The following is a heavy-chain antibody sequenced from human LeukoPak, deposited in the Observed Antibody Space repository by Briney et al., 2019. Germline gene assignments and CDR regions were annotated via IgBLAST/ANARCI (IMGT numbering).Heavy chain of an antibody. CDR2: ISAYNGNT. D-gene: IGHD3-10*01. CDR3: ARSRVGDYYGSGRNYYHYYYMDV. V-gene: IGHV1-18*01. Sequence: ASVKVSCKASGYTFTSYGISWVRQAPGQGLEWMGWISAYNGNTNYAQKLQGRVTMTTDTSTSTAYMELRSLRSDDTAVYYCARSRVGDYYGSGRNYYHYYYMDVWGKGTTVTISS. J-gene: IGHJ6*03. CDR1: GYTFTSYG.